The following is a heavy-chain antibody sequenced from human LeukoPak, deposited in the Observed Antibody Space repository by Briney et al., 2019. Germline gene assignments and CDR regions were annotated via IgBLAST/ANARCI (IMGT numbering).Heavy chain of an antibody. CDR3: TTEDIVVVVGAYDP. J-gene: IGHJ5*02. D-gene: IGHD2-15*01. CDR2: IKSKTDGGTT. CDR1: GFTFSHAW. V-gene: IGHV3-15*01. Sequence: GGSLRLSCAASGFTFSHAWMTWVRQAPGKGLEWVGRIKSKTDGGTTDYAAPVKGRFTISRDDSKNTLYLQMNSLKIEDTAVYYCTTEDIVVVVGAYDPWGQGTLVTVSS.